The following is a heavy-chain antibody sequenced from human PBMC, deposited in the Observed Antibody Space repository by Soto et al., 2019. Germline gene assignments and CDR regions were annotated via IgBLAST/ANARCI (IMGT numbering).Heavy chain of an antibody. CDR1: GFTLGSYS. V-gene: IGHV3-48*01. CDR3: ARDRTHGSGSYNPFLDV. D-gene: IGHD3-10*01. J-gene: IGHJ6*04. CDR2: ISSSSSTV. Sequence: GGSLRLSCAASGFTLGSYSMNWVRQAPGKGLEWISYISSSSSTVFYADSVKGRFTISRDNAKNSMSLQMNSLRAEDTAVYYCARDRTHGSGSYNPFLDVWGKGTTVTVSS.